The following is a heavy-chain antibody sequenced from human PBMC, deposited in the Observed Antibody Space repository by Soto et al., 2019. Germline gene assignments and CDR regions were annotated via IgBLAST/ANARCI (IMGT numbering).Heavy chain of an antibody. CDR3: ARETHSRITGTTSWFDP. D-gene: IGHD1-7*01. CDR2: INPSGGST. V-gene: IGHV1-46*01. Sequence: ASVKVSCKASGYTFTSYYMHWVRQAPGQGLEWMGIINPSGGSTSYAQKFQGRVTMTRDASTSTVYMELSSLRSEDTAVCYCARETHSRITGTTSWFDPWGQGTMVTVSS. J-gene: IGHJ5*02. CDR1: GYTFTSYY.